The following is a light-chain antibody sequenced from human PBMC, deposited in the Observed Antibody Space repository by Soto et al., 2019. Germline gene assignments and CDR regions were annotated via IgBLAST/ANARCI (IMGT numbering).Light chain of an antibody. Sequence: EIVLTQSPGTLSLSPGERATLSCRASQSVSSSYLAWYQQKPGQAPRLLIDGASSRATGIPDRFSGSGSGTDFTLTISRLEPEDFAVYSCQQYGSSPRTFGQGTKVEIK. CDR2: GAS. J-gene: IGKJ1*01. CDR3: QQYGSSPRT. V-gene: IGKV3-20*01. CDR1: QSVSSSY.